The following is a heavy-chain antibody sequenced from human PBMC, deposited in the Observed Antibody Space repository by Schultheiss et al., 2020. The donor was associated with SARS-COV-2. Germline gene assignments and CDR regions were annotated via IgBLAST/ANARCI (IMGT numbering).Heavy chain of an antibody. CDR2: ISSNGGST. D-gene: IGHD4-23*01. CDR1: GFTFSSYA. Sequence: GESLKISCAASGFTFSSYAMHWVRQAPGKGLEYVSAISSNGGSTYYANSVKGRFTISRDNSKNTLYLQMGSLRAEDMAVYYCARDRAILQYGGGDYWGQGTLVTVSS. J-gene: IGHJ4*02. V-gene: IGHV3-64*01. CDR3: ARDRAILQYGGGDY.